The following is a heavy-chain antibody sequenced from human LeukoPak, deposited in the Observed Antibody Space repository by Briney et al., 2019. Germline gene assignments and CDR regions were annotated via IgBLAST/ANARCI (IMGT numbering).Heavy chain of an antibody. J-gene: IGHJ4*02. CDR1: GVSISSYF. CDR3: ARAGTSGGLCDY. D-gene: IGHD1-14*01. Sequence: SETVSLTCTVSGVSISSYFWSWVRQPAGKGLEWIGRIYTSGSTKYNPSLQSRVTMSLDTSKKQLSLNLGSVSAADTAVYYCARAGTSGGLCDYWGQGISVTVSS. CDR2: IYTSGST. V-gene: IGHV4-4*07.